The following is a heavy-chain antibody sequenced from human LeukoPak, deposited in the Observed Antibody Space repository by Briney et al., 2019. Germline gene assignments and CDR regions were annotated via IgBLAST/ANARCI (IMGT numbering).Heavy chain of an antibody. CDR1: GDSISSYY. D-gene: IGHD5-12*01. J-gene: IGHJ3*02. CDR3: AGRGYSGYDLRSDAFDI. Sequence: PSETLSLTCTVSGDSISSYYWSWIRQPPGKGLEWIGYIYYSGSTNYNPSLKSRVTISVDTSKNQFSLKLSSVTAADTAVYYCAGRGYSGYDLRSDAFDIWGQGTMVTVS. V-gene: IGHV4-59*01. CDR2: IYYSGST.